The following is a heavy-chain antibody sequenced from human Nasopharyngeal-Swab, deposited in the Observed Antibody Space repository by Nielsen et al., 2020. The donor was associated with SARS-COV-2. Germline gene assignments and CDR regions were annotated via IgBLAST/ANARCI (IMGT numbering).Heavy chain of an antibody. CDR1: GFTFSSYS. CDR3: ARDRATPSPGYYYSGMDV. CDR2: ISSSSSTI. V-gene: IGHV3-48*04. J-gene: IGHJ6*02. Sequence: GESLKISCAASGFTFSSYSMNWVRQAPGKGLEWVSYISSSSSTIYYADSVKGRFTISRDNAKNSLYLQMNSLRAEDTAVYYCARDRATPSPGYYYSGMDVWGQGTTVTVSS.